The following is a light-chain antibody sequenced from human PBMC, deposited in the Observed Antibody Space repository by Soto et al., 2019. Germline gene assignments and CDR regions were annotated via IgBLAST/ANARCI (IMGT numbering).Light chain of an antibody. CDR2: SNN. J-gene: IGLJ2*01. Sequence: QSVLTQPPSAAGTPGQRVTISCSGSSTNIGSNTVNWYQQLPGTAPKLLIFSNNQRPSGVPDRFSGSRSGTSASLAISGLQSEDEAEYHCAAWDDSLKAVVFGGGTKLTVL. CDR3: AAWDDSLKAVV. CDR1: STNIGSNT. V-gene: IGLV1-44*01.